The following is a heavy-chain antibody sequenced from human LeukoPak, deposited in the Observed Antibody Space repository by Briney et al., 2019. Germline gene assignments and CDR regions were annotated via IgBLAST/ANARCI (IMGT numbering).Heavy chain of an antibody. CDR3: VVVVEPPDSDGFDV. V-gene: IGHV3-74*01. J-gene: IGHJ3*01. Sequence: GRSLRLSCAASGFTFGNSWVHWVRQAPGKGLVWVSLINADGSTTTYADSVKGRFTISRDNARNTLSLQMNSLTIEDTAVYYCVVVVEPPDSDGFDVWGQGTMITVSS. CDR1: GFTFGNSW. D-gene: IGHD1-14*01. CDR2: INADGSTT.